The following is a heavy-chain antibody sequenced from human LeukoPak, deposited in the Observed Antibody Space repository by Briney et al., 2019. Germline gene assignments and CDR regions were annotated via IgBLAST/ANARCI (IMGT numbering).Heavy chain of an antibody. D-gene: IGHD2-2*01. CDR3: ARDGPAASFDY. Sequence: SETLSLTCTVSGGSISSGSYFCSWIRQHPRKGLEWIGCIYYSGSTYYNPSLKSRVTISVDKSKNQFFLKLSSVTAADTAVYYCARDGPAASFDYWGQGTLVTVSS. V-gene: IGHV4-31*03. CDR1: GGSISSGSYF. CDR2: IYYSGST. J-gene: IGHJ4*02.